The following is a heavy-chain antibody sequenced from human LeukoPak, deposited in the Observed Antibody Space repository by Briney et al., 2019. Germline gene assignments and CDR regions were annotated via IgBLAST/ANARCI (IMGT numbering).Heavy chain of an antibody. CDR1: GGSISSSNYY. D-gene: IGHD2-2*02. Sequence: SETLSLTCTVSGGSISSSNYYRGWIRQPPGKGLEWIGSIYYSGSTYYNPSLKSRGTISVDTSKNQFSLKLSSVTAADMAVYYCARSRKNDCTSTSCYTDYWGQGTLVTVSS. CDR3: ARSRKNDCTSTSCYTDY. V-gene: IGHV4-39*01. CDR2: IYYSGST. J-gene: IGHJ4*02.